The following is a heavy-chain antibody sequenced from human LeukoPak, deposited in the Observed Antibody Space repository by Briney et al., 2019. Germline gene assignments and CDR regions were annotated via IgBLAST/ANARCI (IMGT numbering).Heavy chain of an antibody. CDR3: AREGPRGNSQFDY. J-gene: IGHJ4*02. CDR2: IWYDGSNK. Sequence: GRSLRLSCAASGFIFNSYGVHWVRQAPGKGLEWVALIWYDGSNKYYTDSVKGRFTISRDNSKNTLYLEMNSLRAEDTAIYYCAREGPRGNSQFDYWGQGTLVTVSS. V-gene: IGHV3-33*01. D-gene: IGHD2/OR15-2a*01. CDR1: GFIFNSYG.